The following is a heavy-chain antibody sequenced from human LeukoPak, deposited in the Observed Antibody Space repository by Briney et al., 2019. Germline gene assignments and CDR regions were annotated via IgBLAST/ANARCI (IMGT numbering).Heavy chain of an antibody. J-gene: IGHJ4*02. D-gene: IGHD6-13*01. CDR1: GFSFSISA. CDR2: ISYDGSNK. V-gene: IGHV3-30*04. Sequence: GGSLRLSCAASGFSFSISAMHWVRQAPGKGLEWVALISYDGSNKDYAGSVKGRFTISRDNSKNTLYLQMSSLRAEDTAVYYCARVQQRMVIWCPYDYWGQGSLVTVSS. CDR3: ARVQQRMVIWCPYDY.